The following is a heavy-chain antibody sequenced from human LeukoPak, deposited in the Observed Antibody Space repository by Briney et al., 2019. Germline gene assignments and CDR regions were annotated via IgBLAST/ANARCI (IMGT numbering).Heavy chain of an antibody. CDR2: FTASGSGS. J-gene: IGHJ4*02. CDR3: AKGRVAGNGWTFNDF. V-gene: IGHV3-23*01. D-gene: IGHD6-19*01. Sequence: TGGSLRLSCAASGLTFSSYGMSWVRQAPGKGLEWVSSFTASGSGSYYADSVRGRFTVSRDSSKNTVYLQMNSLRAEDTAVYYCAKGRVAGNGWTFNDFWGQGTLVTVSS. CDR1: GLTFSSYG.